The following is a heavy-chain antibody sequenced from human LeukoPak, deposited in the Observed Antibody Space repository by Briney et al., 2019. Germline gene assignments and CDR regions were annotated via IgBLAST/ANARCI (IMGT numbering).Heavy chain of an antibody. CDR2: MYYSGST. Sequence: PSETLSLTCTVSGGSIAGFYWSWFRQSPGKGLEWIGYMYYSGSTYYNPSLKSRVSLSVDTSKNQFSLKLSSVTAADTAVYYCASQLGNNYAFDIWGQGTMVTVSS. CDR3: ASQLGNNYAFDI. CDR1: GGSIAGFY. V-gene: IGHV4-59*12. D-gene: IGHD7-27*01. J-gene: IGHJ3*02.